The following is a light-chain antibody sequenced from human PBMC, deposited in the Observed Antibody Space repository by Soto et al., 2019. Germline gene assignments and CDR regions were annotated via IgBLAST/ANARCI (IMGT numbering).Light chain of an antibody. J-gene: IGKJ1*01. CDR2: GAS. CDR1: HSVSSSY. Sequence: EIVLTQSPGTLSLSPGERATLSCSASHSVSSSYLAWYQQKPGQAPRLLIYGASSRATGIPDRFSGSGSGTDFTLTISRLEPEDFAVYYCQQYGSSPRTFGQGTNVDIK. V-gene: IGKV3-20*01. CDR3: QQYGSSPRT.